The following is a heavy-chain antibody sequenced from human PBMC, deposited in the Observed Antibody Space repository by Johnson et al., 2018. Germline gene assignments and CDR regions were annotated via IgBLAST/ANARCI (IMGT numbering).Heavy chain of an antibody. CDR1: GGSFTNYY. CDR2: INHRGTT. J-gene: IGHJ4*02. Sequence: QVQLQQWGAGLLKPSETLSLTCAVSGGSFTNYYWTWIRQSPETGLAWIGEINHRGTTKSKPSLQRRVTISIDTSKTQVSLRLNSVTAADTAVYCCAISWSGGYDSDYGVQGTLVTVSS. D-gene: IGHD3-22*01. V-gene: IGHV4-34*01. CDR3: AISWSGGYDSDY.